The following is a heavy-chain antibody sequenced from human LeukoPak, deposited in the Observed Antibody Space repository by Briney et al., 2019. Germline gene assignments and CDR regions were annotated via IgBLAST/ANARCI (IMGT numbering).Heavy chain of an antibody. Sequence: PGGSLRLSCAASGFTFSSYSMNWVRQAPGKGLEWVSSISSSSSYIYYADSVKGRFTISRDNAKNSLYLQMNSLRAEDTAVYYCARGPGENNALDIWGQGTMVTASS. CDR3: ARGPGENNALDI. CDR2: ISSSSSYI. J-gene: IGHJ3*02. CDR1: GFTFSSYS. V-gene: IGHV3-21*01. D-gene: IGHD4-17*01.